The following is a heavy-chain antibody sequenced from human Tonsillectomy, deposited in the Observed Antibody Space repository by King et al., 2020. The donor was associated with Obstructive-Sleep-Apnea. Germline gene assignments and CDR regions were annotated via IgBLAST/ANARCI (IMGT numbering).Heavy chain of an antibody. V-gene: IGHV3-53*04. D-gene: IGHD6-25*01. CDR3: ARDGAIAAVQPYWYFDL. CDR2: IYSGGST. J-gene: IGHJ2*01. CDR1: GFTVSSNY. Sequence: VQLVESGGGLVQPGGSLRLSCAASGFTVSSNYMSWVRQAPGKGLEWVSVIYSGGSTYYADSVKGRFTISRHNSKNTLYLQMNSLRAEDTAVYYCARDGAIAAVQPYWYFDLWGRGTLVTVSS.